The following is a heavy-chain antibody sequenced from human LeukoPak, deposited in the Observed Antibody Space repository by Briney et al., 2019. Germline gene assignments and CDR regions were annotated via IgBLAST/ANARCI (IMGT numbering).Heavy chain of an antibody. CDR2: IYYSGST. Sequence: PSETLSLTCTASGGSISSGGYYWSWIRQHPGKGLEWIGYIYYSGSTYYNPSLKSRVTISVDTSKNQFSLNLRSVTAADTAVYYCARHGSVRSPLGPWGQGTLVTVSS. J-gene: IGHJ5*02. CDR3: ARHGSVRSPLGP. CDR1: GGSISSGGYY. V-gene: IGHV4-31*03. D-gene: IGHD3-10*01.